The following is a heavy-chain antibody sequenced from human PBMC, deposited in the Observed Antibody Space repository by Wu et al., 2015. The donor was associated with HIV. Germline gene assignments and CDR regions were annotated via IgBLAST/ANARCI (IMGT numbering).Heavy chain of an antibody. CDR2: INANNGRT. D-gene: IGHD3-9*01. V-gene: IGHV1-2*02. CDR3: ARGDRFYAVLTGYSQNWFDP. J-gene: IGHJ5*02. CDR1: GYTFTNYF. Sequence: QVQLVQSGAEVKKPGASVKVSCKASGYTFTNYFMHWVRQAPGQGLEWMGNINANNGRTDFAENFRGRVTMTRDTSVNTAFMELNTLTADDTAVYFCARGDRFYAVLTGYSQNWFDPWGQGTLVSVSS.